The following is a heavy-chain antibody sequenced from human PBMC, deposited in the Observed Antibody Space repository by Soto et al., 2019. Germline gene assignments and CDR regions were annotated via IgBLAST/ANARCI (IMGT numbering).Heavy chain of an antibody. J-gene: IGHJ5*02. CDR2: ASPDGTST. Sequence: GESLKISCAASGFTFSGFWMHWVRQAPGKGLVWVSRASPDGTSTSYADSVKGRFTISRDNAKNTLYMQMNGLRVEDTAVYYCTRHGPGDYFLLDPWGPGTMVTVYS. CDR1: GFTFSGFW. D-gene: IGHD4-17*01. CDR3: TRHGPGDYFLLDP. V-gene: IGHV3-74*01.